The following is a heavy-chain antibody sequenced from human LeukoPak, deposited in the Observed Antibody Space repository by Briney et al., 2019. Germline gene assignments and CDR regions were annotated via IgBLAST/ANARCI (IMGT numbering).Heavy chain of an antibody. CDR1: GGSFSGYY. D-gene: IGHD4-17*01. J-gene: IGHJ4*02. CDR2: INHSGST. V-gene: IGHV4-34*01. Sequence: SETLSLTCAVYGGSFSGYYWSWIRQPPGKGLEWIGEINHSGSTNYNPSLKSRVTISVDTSKNQFSLKLSSVTAADTAVYYCARGQMTTVTPLDYWGQGTLVTVSS. CDR3: ARGQMTTVTPLDY.